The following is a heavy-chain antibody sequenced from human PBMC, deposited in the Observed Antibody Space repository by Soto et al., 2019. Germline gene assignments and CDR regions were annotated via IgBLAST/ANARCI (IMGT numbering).Heavy chain of an antibody. CDR2: IIPIFGTA. D-gene: IGHD2-2*01. V-gene: IGHV1-69*01. J-gene: IGHJ6*02. CDR3: AGTRYQLHVWASYYYYGMDV. CDR1: GGTFSSYA. Sequence: QVQLVQSGAEVKKPGSSVKVSCKASGGTFSSYAISWVRQAPGQGLEWMGGIIPIFGTANYAQKLQGRVTITADESTSTAYMELSSLRSEDTAVYYCAGTRYQLHVWASYYYYGMDVWGQGTTVTVSS.